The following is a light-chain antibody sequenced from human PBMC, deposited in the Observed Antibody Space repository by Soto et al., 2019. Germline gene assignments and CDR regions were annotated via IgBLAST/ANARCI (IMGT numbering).Light chain of an antibody. V-gene: IGKV1-39*01. Sequence: DIPMTPSPSSLSASVGARVTITCRARQDISTYLNWYQQKSGKAPKLLIEAASRLQSGVPSRFSGSGSWTDFTLTISTLQPEDFASYYYQQSYSTPLSFSGGTKVDI. CDR3: QQSYSTPLS. CDR2: AAS. CDR1: QDISTY. J-gene: IGKJ4*01.